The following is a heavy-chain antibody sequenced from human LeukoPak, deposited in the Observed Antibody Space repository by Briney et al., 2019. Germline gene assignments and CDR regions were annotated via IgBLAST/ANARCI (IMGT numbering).Heavy chain of an antibody. CDR2: IYYSGST. D-gene: IGHD3-22*01. CDR1: GYSISSGYY. V-gene: IGHV4-59*01. J-gene: IGHJ2*01. Sequence: SETLSLTCTVSGYSISSGYYWGWIRQPPGKGLEWIGYIYYSGSTNYNPSLKSRVTISVDTSKNQFSLKLSSVTAADTAVYYCARFYDSSGYYYWYFDLWGRGTLVTVSS. CDR3: ARFYDSSGYYYWYFDL.